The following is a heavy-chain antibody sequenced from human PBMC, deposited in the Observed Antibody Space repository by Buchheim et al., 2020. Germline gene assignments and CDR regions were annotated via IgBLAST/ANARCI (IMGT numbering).Heavy chain of an antibody. V-gene: IGHV5-51*01. CDR3: ARHFCSSTSCYNYYYYGMDV. CDR2: IYPGDSDT. Sequence: EVQLVQSGAEVKKPGESLKISCKGSGYSFTSYWIGWVRQMPGKGLEWMGIIYPGDSDTRYSPSFQGQVTISADKSISTAYPQWSSLKASDTAMYYCARHFCSSTSCYNYYYYGMDVWGQGTT. J-gene: IGHJ6*02. D-gene: IGHD2-2*02. CDR1: GYSFTSYW.